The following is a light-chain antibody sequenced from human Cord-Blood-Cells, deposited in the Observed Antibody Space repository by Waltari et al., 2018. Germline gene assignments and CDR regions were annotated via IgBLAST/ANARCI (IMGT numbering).Light chain of an antibody. J-gene: IGLJ1*01. CDR3: SSYTSSSTYV. V-gene: IGLV2-14*03. CDR2: DVS. Sequence: QSALTQPASVSGSPGQSITISCIGPSSDVGGFNYVSWYQQHPGKAPKLMIYDVSNRPSGVSNRFSGSKSGNTASLTISGLQAEDEADYYCSSYTSSSTYVFGTGTKVTVL. CDR1: SSDVGGFNY.